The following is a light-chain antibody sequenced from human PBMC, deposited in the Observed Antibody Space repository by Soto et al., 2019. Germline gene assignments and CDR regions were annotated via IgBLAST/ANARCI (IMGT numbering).Light chain of an antibody. V-gene: IGKV1-39*01. CDR2: GAS. J-gene: IGKJ4*01. CDR1: QTIITY. CDR3: QKLNSYPLN. Sequence: DIQMTHSPSPLSASVVDIVTITSRASQTIITYLNWYQQKPGKAPKLLIYGASSLQSGVPSRFSGSGSGTDFTLTISSLQPEDFATYYCQKLNSYPLNCGGGTKGAIK.